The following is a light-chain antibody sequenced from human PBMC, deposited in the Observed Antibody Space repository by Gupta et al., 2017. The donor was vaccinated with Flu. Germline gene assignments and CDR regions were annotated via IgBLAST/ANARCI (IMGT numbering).Light chain of an antibody. CDR1: NSDVGIYNY. V-gene: IGLV2-8*01. CDR3: SSYAGGNGYV. Sequence: QSALTQPPSASGSPGQSVTISCTGTNSDVGIYNYVSWYQQHPGKAPKLIIFEVSRRPAGVPDRFSGSKSGNTASLTVSGLQAEDEADYYCSSYAGGNGYVFELGPNSPS. J-gene: IGLJ1*01. CDR2: EVS.